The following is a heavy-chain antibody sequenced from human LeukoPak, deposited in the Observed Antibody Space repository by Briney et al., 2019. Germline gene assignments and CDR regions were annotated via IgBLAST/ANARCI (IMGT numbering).Heavy chain of an antibody. J-gene: IGHJ4*02. V-gene: IGHV4-31*03. D-gene: IGHD3-10*01. CDR2: IYYSGST. Sequence: SETLSLTCTVSGGSISSGGYYWSWIRQHPGKGLEWIGYIYYSGSTYYNPSLKSRVTISVDTSKNQFSLKLSSVTAADTAVYYCAREWFGELMGFDYWGQGTLVTVSS. CDR3: AREWFGELMGFDY. CDR1: GGSISSGGYY.